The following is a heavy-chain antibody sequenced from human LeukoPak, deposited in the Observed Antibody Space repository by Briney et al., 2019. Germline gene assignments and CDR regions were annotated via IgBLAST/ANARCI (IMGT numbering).Heavy chain of an antibody. CDR1: GFTFSSYS. D-gene: IGHD3-10*01. CDR2: ISSSSSTI. CDR3: AKDGGTMAPDYYGMDV. Sequence: TGGSLRLSCAASGFTFSSYSMNWVRQAPGKGLEWVSYISSSSSTIYYADSVKGRFTISRDNSKNTLYLQMNSLRAEDTAVYYCAKDGGTMAPDYYGMDVWGQGTTVTVSS. J-gene: IGHJ6*02. V-gene: IGHV3-48*01.